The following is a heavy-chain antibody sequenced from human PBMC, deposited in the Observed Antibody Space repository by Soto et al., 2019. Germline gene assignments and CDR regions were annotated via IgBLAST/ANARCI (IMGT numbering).Heavy chain of an antibody. J-gene: IGHJ6*02. Sequence: ASVKVSCKASGGTFSSYAISWVRQAPGQGLEWMGVSIPIFGTANYAQKFQGRVTITADESTSTAYMELSSLRSEHTAVYYCAREGTRNAYYDFWSGYDYYYGMDVWGQGTTVTVSS. CDR1: GGTFSSYA. D-gene: IGHD3-3*01. CDR3: AREGTRNAYYDFWSGYDYYYGMDV. CDR2: SIPIFGTA. V-gene: IGHV1-69*13.